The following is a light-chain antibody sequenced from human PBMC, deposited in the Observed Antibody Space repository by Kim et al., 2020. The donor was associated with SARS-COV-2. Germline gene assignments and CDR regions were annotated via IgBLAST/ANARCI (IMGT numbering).Light chain of an antibody. V-gene: IGKV1-39*01. CDR3: QQTYNPPYT. CDR2: GAS. Sequence: DIQMTQSPPYLSTSIGDRVSISCRASQSISDFVNWYQQRSGKAPKLLIYGASTLQSGVPSRFSGSGSGTDFTLTISSVQTEDFATYYCQQTYNPPYTFGLGTKLEI. J-gene: IGKJ2*01. CDR1: QSISDF.